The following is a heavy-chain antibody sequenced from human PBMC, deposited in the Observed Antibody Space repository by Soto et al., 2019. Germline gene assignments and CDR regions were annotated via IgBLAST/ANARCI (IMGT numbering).Heavy chain of an antibody. Sequence: QVQLVESGGGVVQPGRSLRLSCAASGFTFSSYGMHWVRQAPGKGLEWVAVISYDGSNKYYADSVKGRFTISRDNSKNTLDLQMNSLRAEDTALYYCAKDLDDYGDYLDYWGQGTLVTVSS. D-gene: IGHD4-17*01. J-gene: IGHJ4*02. V-gene: IGHV3-30*18. CDR3: AKDLDDYGDYLDY. CDR2: ISYDGSNK. CDR1: GFTFSSYG.